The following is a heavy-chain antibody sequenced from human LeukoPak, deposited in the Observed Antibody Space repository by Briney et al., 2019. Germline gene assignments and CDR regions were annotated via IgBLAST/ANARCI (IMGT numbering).Heavy chain of an antibody. CDR2: INPNSGGT. CDR3: AMKAVPRPRLYDAFDF. V-gene: IGHV1-2*02. J-gene: IGHJ3*01. Sequence: ASVKVSCKASGYTFTGYHMHWVRQAPGQGLEWMGWINPNSGGTNYAQKFQGRVTMTRDTSISTAYMELSRLRSDDTAVYYCAMKAVPRPRLYDAFDFWGQGTVVTVSS. CDR1: GYTFTGYH. D-gene: IGHD2-2*02.